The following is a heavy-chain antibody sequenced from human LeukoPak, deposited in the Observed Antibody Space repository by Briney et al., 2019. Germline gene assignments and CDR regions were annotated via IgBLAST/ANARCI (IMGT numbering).Heavy chain of an antibody. CDR2: ISGSGGST. CDR3: AKDGRYSSNWSFAY. CDR1: GFTFSSYA. D-gene: IGHD6-13*01. J-gene: IGHJ4*02. Sequence: PGGSMRLSCAASGFTFSSYAMSWVRQAPGKGLEWVSAISGSGGSTYYADSVKGRFTISRDNSKNTLYLQMNSLRAEDTAVYYCAKDGRYSSNWSFAYWGQGTLVTVSS. V-gene: IGHV3-23*01.